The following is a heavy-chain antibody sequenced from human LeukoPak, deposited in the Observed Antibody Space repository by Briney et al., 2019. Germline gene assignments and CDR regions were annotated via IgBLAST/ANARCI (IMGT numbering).Heavy chain of an antibody. CDR2: ISGSGGST. V-gene: IGHV3-23*01. D-gene: IGHD2-2*01. J-gene: IGHJ6*03. CDR1: GFTFGDYA. CDR3: AKIYGDIVVVPAALYYMDV. Sequence: GRSLRLSCTASGFTFGDYAMSWFRQAPGKGLEWVSAISGSGGSTYYADSVKGRFTISRDNSKNTLYLQMNSLRAEDTAVYYCAKIYGDIVVVPAALYYMDVWGKGTTVTVSS.